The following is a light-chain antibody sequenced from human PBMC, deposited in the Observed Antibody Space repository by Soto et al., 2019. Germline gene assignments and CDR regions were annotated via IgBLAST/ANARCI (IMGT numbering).Light chain of an antibody. CDR3: QQYSTYPRA. CDR2: TAS. CDR1: QGVGTF. V-gene: IGKV1D-16*01. J-gene: IGKJ5*01. Sequence: DIRLTQSPSSLSASVGDRVAITCRASQGVGTFLAWYQHKPGKAPKSLIKTASTLQSGVPSRFSGSGSGTECTLTISSLQPEDFATYYCQQYSTYPRAFGQGTRVDLK.